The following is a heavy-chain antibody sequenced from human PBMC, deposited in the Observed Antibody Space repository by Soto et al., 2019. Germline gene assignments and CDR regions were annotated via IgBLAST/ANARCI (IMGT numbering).Heavy chain of an antibody. CDR1: GGSISSSSYY. CDR3: ARPGPGIAVAGTWGLLDY. D-gene: IGHD6-19*01. Sequence: QLQLQESGPGLVKPSETLSLTCTVSGGSISSSSYYWGWIRQPPGKGLEWIGSIYYGGSTYYNPSLKSRTTLSVDTSKNQFCLTLSSVTAADTAVDYCARPGPGIAVAGTWGLLDYWGQGTLVTVSS. V-gene: IGHV4-39*01. CDR2: IYYGGST. J-gene: IGHJ4*02.